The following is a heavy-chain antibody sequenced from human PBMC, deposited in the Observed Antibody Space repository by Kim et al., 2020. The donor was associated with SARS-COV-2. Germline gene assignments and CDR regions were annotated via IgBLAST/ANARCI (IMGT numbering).Heavy chain of an antibody. J-gene: IGHJ3*02. CDR2: T. CDR3: AREGDIAAFDI. D-gene: IGHD5-12*01. Sequence: TNYAQKFQGWVTMTRDTSISTAYMELSRLRSDDTAVYYCAREGDIAAFDIWGQGTMVTVSS. V-gene: IGHV1-2*04.